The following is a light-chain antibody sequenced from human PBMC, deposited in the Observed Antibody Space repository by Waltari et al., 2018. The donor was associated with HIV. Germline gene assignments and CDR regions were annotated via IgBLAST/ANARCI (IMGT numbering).Light chain of an antibody. J-gene: IGLJ1*01. CDR3: QSHDSSLSGYV. Sequence: QSVLTQPPSASGAPGQRVTISCTGSSSKIGAGYHVHWYQQLPGTAPKLLIDGNSNRPSGVPDRSSGSKSGTSASLAITGLQAEDEADYYCQSHDSSLSGYVFGTGTKVTVL. CDR2: GNS. V-gene: IGLV1-40*01. CDR1: SSKIGAGYH.